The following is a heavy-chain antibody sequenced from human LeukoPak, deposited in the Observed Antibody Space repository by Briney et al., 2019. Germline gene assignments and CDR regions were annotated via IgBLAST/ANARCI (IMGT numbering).Heavy chain of an antibody. D-gene: IGHD2-8*01. V-gene: IGHV3-74*01. CDR2: IKSDGSTT. Sequence: GGSLRLSCAASGFTLSTSWIHWGRQAPGKGVVWVSRIKSDGSTTTYADSVKGRFTISRDNAKNPLFLQVNSLRAEETAVYLCASGSFCTNGVCYKGFDYWGKGNLVCVS. CDR3: ASGSFCTNGVCYKGFDY. CDR1: GFTLSTSW. J-gene: IGHJ4*02.